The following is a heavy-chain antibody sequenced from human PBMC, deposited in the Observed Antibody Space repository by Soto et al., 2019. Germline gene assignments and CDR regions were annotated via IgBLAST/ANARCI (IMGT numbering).Heavy chain of an antibody. Sequence: LRLFFATCGFAVRSYCMHRVPQAPCKGLDWVAVIWYDGSNKYYAESVKGRFTISRDNSKNTLYVQMNSLTVEDTAVYYCARAQYTGSYFDACDVWGQGTMVTVSS. CDR3: ARAQYTGSYFDACDV. V-gene: IGHV3-33*03. CDR2: IWYDGSNK. J-gene: IGHJ3*01. CDR1: GFAVRSYC. D-gene: IGHD1-26*01.